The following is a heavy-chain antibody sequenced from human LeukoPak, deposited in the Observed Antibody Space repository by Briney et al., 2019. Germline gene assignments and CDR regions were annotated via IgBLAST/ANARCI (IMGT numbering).Heavy chain of an antibody. CDR3: ARGYCSGGSCYSRTLGY. CDR1: GGSVSSGSYY. Sequence: SETLSLTCTVSGGSVSSGSYYWSWIRQPPGKGLEWIGYIYYSGSTNYNPSLKSRVTISVDTSKNQFSLKLSSVTAADTAVYYCARGYCSGGSCYSRTLGYWGQGTLVTVSS. D-gene: IGHD2-15*01. CDR2: IYYSGST. J-gene: IGHJ4*02. V-gene: IGHV4-61*01.